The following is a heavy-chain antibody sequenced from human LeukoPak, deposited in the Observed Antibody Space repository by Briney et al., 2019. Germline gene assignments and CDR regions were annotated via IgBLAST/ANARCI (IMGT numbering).Heavy chain of an antibody. CDR1: GFTFSSFA. J-gene: IGHJ4*02. CDR2: ISGGADGT. Sequence: GGSLRLSCAASGFTFSSFAMSWVRQAPGKGLEWVSDISGGADGTYYADSVKGRFTISRDNSKNTLFLQMNSLRAEDTAVYYCARGQGKYSSSWYGGYWGQGTLVTVSS. D-gene: IGHD6-13*01. CDR3: ARGQGKYSSSWYGGY. V-gene: IGHV3-23*01.